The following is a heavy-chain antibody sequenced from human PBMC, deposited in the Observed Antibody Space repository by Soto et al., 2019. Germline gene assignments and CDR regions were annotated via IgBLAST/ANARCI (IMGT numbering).Heavy chain of an antibody. CDR2: IIPIFGTA. J-gene: IGHJ5*02. D-gene: IGHD3-10*01. Sequence: SVKVSCKASGCTFSSYAISWVRQAPGQGLEWMGGIIPIFGTANYAQKFQGRVTITADESTSTAYMELSSLRSEDTAVYYCARDSYYYGSGSYYTVNWFDPWGQGTLVTV. V-gene: IGHV1-69*13. CDR1: GCTFSSYA. CDR3: ARDSYYYGSGSYYTVNWFDP.